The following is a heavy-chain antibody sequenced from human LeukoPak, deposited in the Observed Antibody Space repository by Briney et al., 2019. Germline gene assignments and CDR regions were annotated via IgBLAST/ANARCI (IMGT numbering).Heavy chain of an antibody. CDR3: AAETTVDY. D-gene: IGHD4-17*01. CDR2: IYYSGST. CDR1: GGSISSSSYY. V-gene: IGHV4-39*01. J-gene: IGHJ4*02. Sequence: SETLSLTCTVSGGSISSSSYYWGWIRQPPGKGLEWIGSIYYSGSTYYNPSLESRVTISVDTSKNQFSLKLSSVTAADTAVYYCAAETTVDYWGQGTLVTVSS.